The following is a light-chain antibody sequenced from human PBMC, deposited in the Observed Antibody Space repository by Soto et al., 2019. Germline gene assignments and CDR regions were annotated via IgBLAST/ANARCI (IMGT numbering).Light chain of an antibody. J-gene: IGKJ5*01. CDR3: HHYGSSPT. CDR1: QNISSNY. V-gene: IGKV3-20*01. CDR2: ATS. Sequence: EIVLTQSPCTLSLSPGERATLSCRASQNISSNYLAWYQQKPGQAPSLLMYATSISATDVPDRFSGSGSGTVFTLTISRLEPEDFAVYHCHHYGSSPTFGQGTRLEIK.